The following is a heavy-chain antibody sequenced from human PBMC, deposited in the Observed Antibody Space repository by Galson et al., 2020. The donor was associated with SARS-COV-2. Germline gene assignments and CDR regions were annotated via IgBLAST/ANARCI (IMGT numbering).Heavy chain of an antibody. J-gene: IGHJ4*02. Sequence: ASETLSLTCAVSGGSISSADSYWSWIRQHPGKGLEWIGYIYYTGNTYYNPSLKSRVFISVDTSKNQFSLRLSSVTAADTAVYYCARVQSFSGSHYSLTFDRWGQGTLVTVSS. V-gene: IGHV4-30-4*01. CDR1: GGSISSADSY. CDR2: IYYTGNT. D-gene: IGHD3-10*01. CDR3: ARVQSFSGSHYSLTFDR.